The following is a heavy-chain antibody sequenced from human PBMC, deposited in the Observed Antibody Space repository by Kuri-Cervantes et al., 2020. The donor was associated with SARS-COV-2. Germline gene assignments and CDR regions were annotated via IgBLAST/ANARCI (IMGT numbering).Heavy chain of an antibody. CDR2: VRGKANNYAT. J-gene: IGHJ4*02. Sequence: GGSLRLSCEVSGFLFSASAIHWVRQASGKGLEWVGRVRGKANNYATAYAASVKGRFTISRDDSKNMAYLQMNSLKAEDTAVYYCTILIDYWGQGALVTVSS. CDR1: GFLFSASA. V-gene: IGHV3-73*01. CDR3: TILIDY.